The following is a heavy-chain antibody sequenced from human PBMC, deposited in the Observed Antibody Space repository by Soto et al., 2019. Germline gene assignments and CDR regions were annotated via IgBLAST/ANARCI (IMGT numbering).Heavy chain of an antibody. CDR3: ALWLGEV. Sequence: SETLSLTCAVYGGSFSGYYWSWIRQPPGKGLEWIGEINHSGSTNYNPSLKSRVTISVDTSKNQFFLKLSSATAADTAVYYCALWLGEVWGQGTTVTVSS. CDR2: INHSGST. CDR1: GGSFSGYY. V-gene: IGHV4-34*01. D-gene: IGHD5-18*01. J-gene: IGHJ6*02.